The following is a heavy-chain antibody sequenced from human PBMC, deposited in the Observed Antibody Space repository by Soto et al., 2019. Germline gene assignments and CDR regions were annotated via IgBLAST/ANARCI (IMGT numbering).Heavy chain of an antibody. CDR3: ARNRRYDYAN. D-gene: IGHD3-16*01. CDR2: INHSGTT. J-gene: IGHJ4*02. Sequence: WTWIRQPPGKGLEWIGEINHSGTTNYSPSLKSRVTISIDRPKNQFSLRLTSVTAADTAVYYCARNRRYDYANWGQGSLVTVSS. V-gene: IGHV4-34*01.